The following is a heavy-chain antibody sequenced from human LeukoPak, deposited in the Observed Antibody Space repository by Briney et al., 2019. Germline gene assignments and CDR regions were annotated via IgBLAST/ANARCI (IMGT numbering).Heavy chain of an antibody. J-gene: IGHJ5*02. D-gene: IGHD3-22*01. V-gene: IGHV3-23*01. CDR2: ISGSGSST. CDR3: AKDGYYYDSSASHP. CDR1: GFTFSTYA. Sequence: SGGSLRLSCAASGFTFSTYAMSWVRQAPGKGLEWVSSISGSGSSTYYADSVKGRFTISRGNSENTLYLQMNSLRAEDTAVYYCAKDGYYYDSSASHPWGQGTLVTVSS.